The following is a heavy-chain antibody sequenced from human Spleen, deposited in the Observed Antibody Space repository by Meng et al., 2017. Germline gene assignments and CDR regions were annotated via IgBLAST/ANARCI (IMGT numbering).Heavy chain of an antibody. CDR2: IKSKPDGETI. CDR1: GFTFSNAY. V-gene: IGHV3-15*01. J-gene: IGHJ4*02. Sequence: VHLVESGGDLVKPGGSLRLSCEGSGFTFSNAYMTWVRQVPGKRLEWVGRIKSKPDGETIDYAAPVKGRFTISRDDSKNTVYLQMNSLKSEDTAVYYCSGHIDYWGQGTLVTVSS. CDR3: SGHIDY. D-gene: IGHD5-12*01.